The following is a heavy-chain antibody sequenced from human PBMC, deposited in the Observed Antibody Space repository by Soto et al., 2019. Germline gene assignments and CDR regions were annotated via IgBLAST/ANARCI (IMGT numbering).Heavy chain of an antibody. CDR1: GYTFTSYA. V-gene: IGHV1-3*01. CDR2: INAGNGNT. D-gene: IGHD6-13*01. J-gene: IGHJ4*02. CDR3: AIKASSSWYYY. Sequence: GASVKVSCKASGYTFTSYAMHWVRQAPGQRLEWMGWINAGNGNTKYSQKFQGRVTITRDTSASTAYVELSSLRSEDTAVYYCAIKASSSWYYYWGQGTMVTVSS.